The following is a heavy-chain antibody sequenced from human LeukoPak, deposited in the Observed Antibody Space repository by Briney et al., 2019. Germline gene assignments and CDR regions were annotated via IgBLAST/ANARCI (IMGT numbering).Heavy chain of an antibody. CDR1: GGSISSRSDY. V-gene: IGHV4-39*01. J-gene: IGHJ4*02. D-gene: IGHD4/OR15-4a*01. CDR2: IYYTGST. CDR3: ARRPGEYGGNDFDY. Sequence: SETLSLTCTVSGGSISSRSDYWGWIRQPPGKGLEWIGSIYYTGSTHHNPSLKSRVTISVDTSKNQFSLKLSSVTAADTAVYYCARRPGEYGGNDFDYWGQGTLVTVSS.